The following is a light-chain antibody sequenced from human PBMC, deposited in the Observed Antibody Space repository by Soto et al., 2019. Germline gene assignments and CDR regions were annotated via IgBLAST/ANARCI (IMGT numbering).Light chain of an antibody. Sequence: EIVLTQSPGTLSLSPGERATLSCRASQSVSSSYLAWYQQKPGQTPRLLFDGASSRATGIPDRFSGSGSGTDSTLTISRLEPEDFAVYYCQQYGSSPFTFGPGTKVDIK. V-gene: IGKV3-20*01. CDR1: QSVSSSY. J-gene: IGKJ3*01. CDR3: QQYGSSPFT. CDR2: GAS.